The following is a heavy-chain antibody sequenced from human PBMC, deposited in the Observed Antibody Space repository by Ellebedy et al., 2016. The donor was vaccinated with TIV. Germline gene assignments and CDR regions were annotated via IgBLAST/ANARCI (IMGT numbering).Heavy chain of an antibody. CDR2: IYTDGGT. CDR1: GFTVSSSF. J-gene: IGHJ5*02. V-gene: IGHV3-66*01. D-gene: IGHD4-17*01. CDR3: ARDPRGGGDYGDNWFDP. Sequence: GESLKISCAASGFTVSSSFMSWVRQAPGKGLEWVSVIYTDGGTNYTDSVLGRFDISRDSSKNTLYLQMSSLRADDTAVYYCARDPRGGGDYGDNWFDPWGQGTLVTVSS.